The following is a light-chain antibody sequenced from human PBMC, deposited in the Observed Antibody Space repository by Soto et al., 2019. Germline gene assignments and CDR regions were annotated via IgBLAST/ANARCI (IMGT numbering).Light chain of an antibody. CDR1: NIGSKS. CDR2: YDS. Sequence: SYELTQPPSVSVAPGKTARITCGGTNIGSKSVHWYQQKPGQAPVVVIYYDSDRPSGIPERFSGSNSGNTATLTISRVEAGDEADYYCQVWDSSSDHLVVFGGGTKLTVL. J-gene: IGLJ2*01. V-gene: IGLV3-21*04. CDR3: QVWDSSSDHLVV.